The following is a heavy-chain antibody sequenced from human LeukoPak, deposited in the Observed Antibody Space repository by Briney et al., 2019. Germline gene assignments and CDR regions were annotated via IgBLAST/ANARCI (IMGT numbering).Heavy chain of an antibody. V-gene: IGHV4-61*01. CDR2: IYYSGST. CDR1: GGSFSSGSYY. Sequence: PSETLSLTCTVSGGSFSSGSYYWRWIRQPPGKGLEWIGYIYYSGSTNYNPSLKSRVTISVDTSKNQFSLKLSSVTAADTAVYYCASQQGWSGYYQEAEFYYYGMDVWGQGTTVTVSS. J-gene: IGHJ6*02. D-gene: IGHD3-3*01. CDR3: ASQQGWSGYYQEAEFYYYGMDV.